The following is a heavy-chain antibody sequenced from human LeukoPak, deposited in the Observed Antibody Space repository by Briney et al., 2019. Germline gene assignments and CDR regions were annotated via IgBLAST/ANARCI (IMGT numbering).Heavy chain of an antibody. D-gene: IGHD3-22*01. CDR2: IPYRGSA. Sequence: SETLSLTCTVSGASINSGNYYWGWIRQPPGKGLEWIGSIPYRGSANFNPSLKNRVAISPDASKNQFSLKLSSVTAADTAVYYCARARNYYDSSDYYYEGDAFDIWGQGTMVTVSS. V-gene: IGHV4-39*07. J-gene: IGHJ3*02. CDR1: GASINSGNYY. CDR3: ARARNYYDSSDYYYEGDAFDI.